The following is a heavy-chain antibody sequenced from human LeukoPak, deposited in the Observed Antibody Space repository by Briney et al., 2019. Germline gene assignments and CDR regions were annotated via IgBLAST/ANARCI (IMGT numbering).Heavy chain of an antibody. CDR1: GFTVSSNY. D-gene: IGHD4-17*01. CDR2: IYSGGST. J-gene: IGHJ6*02. CDR3: ARDDYGPPGGDYYYGMDV. Sequence: GGSLRLSCAASGFTVSSNYMSWVRQASGKGLEWVSVIYSGGSTYYADSVKGRFTISRDNSKNTLYLQMNSLRAEDAAVYYCARDDYGPPGGDYYYGMDVWGQGTTVTVSS. V-gene: IGHV3-66*01.